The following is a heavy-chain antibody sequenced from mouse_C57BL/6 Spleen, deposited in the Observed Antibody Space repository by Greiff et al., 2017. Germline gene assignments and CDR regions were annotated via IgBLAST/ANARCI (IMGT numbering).Heavy chain of an antibody. CDR3: ARKDGFFDY. D-gene: IGHD2-3*01. CDR1: GYTFTSYW. Sequence: VQLQQPGAELVKPGASVKLSCKASGYTFTSYWMPWVKQRPGQGLEWIGEIDPSDSYTNYNQKFKGKATLTVDTSSSTAYMQLSSLTSEDSAVYYCARKDGFFDYWGQGTTLTVSS. J-gene: IGHJ2*01. CDR2: IDPSDSYT. V-gene: IGHV1-50*01.